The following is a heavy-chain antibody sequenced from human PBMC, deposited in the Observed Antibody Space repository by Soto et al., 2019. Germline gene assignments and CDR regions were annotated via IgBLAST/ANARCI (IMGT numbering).Heavy chain of an antibody. J-gene: IGHJ6*02. CDR1: GDTFSSYA. CDR3: ARGVLSRDGYNWEHHYYYGMDV. D-gene: IGHD5-12*01. V-gene: IGHV1-69*13. Sequence: SVKVSCKASGDTFSSYAISWVRQAPGQGLEWMGGIIPIFGTANYAQKFQGRVTITADESTSTAYMELSSLRSEDTAVYYCARGVLSRDGYNWEHHYYYGMDVWGQGTTVTVSS. CDR2: IIPIFGTA.